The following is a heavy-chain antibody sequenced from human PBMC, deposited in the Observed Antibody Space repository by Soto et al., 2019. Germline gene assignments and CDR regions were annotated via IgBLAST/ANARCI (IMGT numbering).Heavy chain of an antibody. J-gene: IGHJ3*02. Sequence: PGGSLRLSCAASGFTFSSYEMNWVRQAPGKGLEWISYISSSGSTTYYADSVKGRFTISXXXXXXSXYXQXXXLRAXDTAVYYCAREGGWNRRDAFDIWGPGTMVTVSS. D-gene: IGHD1-1*01. V-gene: IGHV3-48*03. CDR1: GFTFSSYE. CDR3: AREGGWNRRDAFDI. CDR2: ISSSGSTT.